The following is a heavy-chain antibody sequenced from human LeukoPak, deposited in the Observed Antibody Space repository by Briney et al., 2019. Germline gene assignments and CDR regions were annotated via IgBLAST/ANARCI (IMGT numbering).Heavy chain of an antibody. CDR1: GGTFSSYS. CDR3: ARGALKIGYDYFDY. V-gene: IGHV1-69*06. D-gene: IGHD5-12*01. Sequence: ASVKVSCKASGGTFSSYSISWVRQAPGQGLEWMGGIIPIFGTTDYAQKFQGRVTITADKSTKTTYMELSSLRSEDTAVYYCARGALKIGYDYFDYWGQGTLVTVSS. J-gene: IGHJ4*02. CDR2: IIPIFGTT.